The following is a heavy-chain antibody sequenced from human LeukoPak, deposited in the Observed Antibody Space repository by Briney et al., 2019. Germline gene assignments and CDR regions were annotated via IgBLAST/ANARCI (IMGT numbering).Heavy chain of an antibody. CDR1: GFTFSSYA. Sequence: GGSLRLSCAASGFTFSSYAMSWVRQAPGKGLEWVSAISGSGGSTYYADSVKGRFTISRDNSKNTLYLQMNSLRAEDTAVYYCAQVDRYCSGGSCYGFDYWGQGTLVTVSS. CDR3: AQVDRYCSGGSCYGFDY. CDR2: ISGSGGST. D-gene: IGHD2-15*01. J-gene: IGHJ4*02. V-gene: IGHV3-23*01.